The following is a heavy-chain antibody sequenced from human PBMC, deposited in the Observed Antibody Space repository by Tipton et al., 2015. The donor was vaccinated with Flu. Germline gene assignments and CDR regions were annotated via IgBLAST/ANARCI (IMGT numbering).Heavy chain of an antibody. D-gene: IGHD2-15*01. J-gene: IGHJ4*02. CDR1: GYRFSSYW. CDR2: IHPGDSDT. Sequence: VQLVQSGAEVKKPGESLKISCKGSGYRFSSYWIGWVRQMPGKGLEWMGIIHPGDSDTRYSPSFQGQVTISADKSISTAYLQWSSLKASDTAMYYCARQTFYYDDSGGFWGQGTLVTVSS. CDR3: ARQTFYYDDSGGF. V-gene: IGHV5-51*01.